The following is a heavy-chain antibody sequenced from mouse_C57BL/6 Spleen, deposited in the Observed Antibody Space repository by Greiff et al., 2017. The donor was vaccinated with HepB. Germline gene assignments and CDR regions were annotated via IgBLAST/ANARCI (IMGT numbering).Heavy chain of an antibody. V-gene: IGHV1-81*01. D-gene: IGHD3-2*02. J-gene: IGHJ2*01. CDR3: ARKNRDSSGYDYFDY. Sequence: MQQSGAERERPGAEGKLYCKASGEIFTSYGISWVKQRTGQGLEWMGEIYPRSGNTYYNEKFKGKATLTADKSSSTAYMELRSLTSEDSAVYFCARKNRDSSGYDYFDYWGQGTTLTVSS. CDR1: GEIFTSYG. CDR2: IYPRSGNT.